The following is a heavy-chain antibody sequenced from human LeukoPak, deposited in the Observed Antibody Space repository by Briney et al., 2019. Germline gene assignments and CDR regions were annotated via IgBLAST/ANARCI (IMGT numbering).Heavy chain of an antibody. J-gene: IGHJ4*02. CDR3: ARGLRQDYFAS. CDR1: GGSIGSSSHY. V-gene: IGHV4-39*07. Sequence: PSETLSLTCTVSGGSIGSSSHYWGWVRQPPGKGLEWIGNIYIGNTYFNPSLKSRLTISVDTSNNHFSLKLTSVTAADTAVYYCARGLRQDYFASWGQGTLVIVSS. CDR2: IYIGNT.